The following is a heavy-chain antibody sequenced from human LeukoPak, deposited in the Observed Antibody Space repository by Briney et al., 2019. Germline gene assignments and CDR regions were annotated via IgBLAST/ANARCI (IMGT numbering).Heavy chain of an antibody. V-gene: IGHV1-24*01. CDR3: ARLTEYYDFWSGYYWDY. D-gene: IGHD3-3*01. CDR1: GSSLTELS. J-gene: IGHJ4*02. CDR2: FYVIDGET. Sequence: GASVTVSCTVSGSSLTELSLYWVRQAPGKGLEWMGGFYVIDGETFYAQKFQGRVTMTEDSSADTAYMELSRLRSDDTAVYYCARLTEYYDFWSGYYWDYWGQGTLVTVSS.